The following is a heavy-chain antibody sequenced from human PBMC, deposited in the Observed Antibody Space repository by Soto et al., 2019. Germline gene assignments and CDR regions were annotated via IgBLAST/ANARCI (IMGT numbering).Heavy chain of an antibody. V-gene: IGHV3-11*01. CDR2: ISSGDTTK. J-gene: IGHJ3*02. Sequence: QVQLVESGGGLVKPGGSLRLSCAASGFTFSDYYMSWIRQAPGKGPEWVSYISSGDTTKYYADSVKGRFTISRDNGKNSLYLQMNSLRAKDTAVYYCAGQYDPVPRSAFDIWGQGTMVTVSS. D-gene: IGHD3-16*01. CDR3: AGQYDPVPRSAFDI. CDR1: GFTFSDYY.